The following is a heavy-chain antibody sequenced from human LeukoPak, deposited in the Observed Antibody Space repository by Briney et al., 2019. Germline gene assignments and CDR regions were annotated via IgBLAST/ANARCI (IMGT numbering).Heavy chain of an antibody. CDR1: GFTVNSNY. V-gene: IGHV3-53*01. CDR3: AKDKGWGYSSYDYYGMDV. CDR2: LYSDGRT. D-gene: IGHD1-26*01. J-gene: IGHJ6*02. Sequence: GGSLRLSCAASGFTVNSNYMNWVRQAPGKGLEWVSVLYSDGRTYYADSVKGRFTISRDTSKNTLYLQVNSLRAEDTAVYYCAKDKGWGYSSYDYYGMDVWGQGTTVTVSS.